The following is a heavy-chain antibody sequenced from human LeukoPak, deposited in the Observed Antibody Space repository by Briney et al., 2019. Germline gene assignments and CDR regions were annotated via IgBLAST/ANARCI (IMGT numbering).Heavy chain of an antibody. J-gene: IGHJ5*02. V-gene: IGHV4-59*12. CDR2: IYYSGST. CDR3: ARAPYSSSWLDP. Sequence: SETLSLTCTVSGGSISSYYWSWIRQPPGKGLEWIGYIYYSGSTNYNPSLKSRVTISVDTSKNQFSLKLSSVTAADTAVYYCARAPYSSSWLDPWGQGTLVTVSS. CDR1: GGSISSYY. D-gene: IGHD6-13*01.